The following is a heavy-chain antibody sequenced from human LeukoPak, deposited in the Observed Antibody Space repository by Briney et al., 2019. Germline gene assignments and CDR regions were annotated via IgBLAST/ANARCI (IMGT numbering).Heavy chain of an antibody. CDR2: ISAYYGNT. CDR1: GYTFTSYG. Sequence: ASVKVSCKASGYTFTSYGISWVRQAPGQGLEWMGWISAYYGNTNYAQKLQGRVTMTTDTSTSTAYMELRSLRSDDTAVYYCARPINWNDGHYYYYYMDVWGKGTTVTVSS. J-gene: IGHJ6*03. V-gene: IGHV1-18*01. CDR3: ARPINWNDGHYYYYYMDV. D-gene: IGHD1-1*01.